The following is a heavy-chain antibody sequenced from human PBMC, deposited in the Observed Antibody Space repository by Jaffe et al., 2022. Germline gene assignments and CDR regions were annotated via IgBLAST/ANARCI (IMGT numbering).Heavy chain of an antibody. CDR3: ARQGWLQHLADFDY. V-gene: IGHV4-38-2*01. CDR1: GYSISSGYY. Sequence: QVQLQESGPGLVKPSETLSLTCAVSGYSISSGYYWGWIRQPPGKGLEWIGSIYHSGSTYYNPSLKSRVTISVDTSKNQFSLKLSSVTAADTAVYYCARQGWLQHLADFDYWGQGTLVTVSS. J-gene: IGHJ4*02. CDR2: IYHSGST. D-gene: IGHD5-18*01.